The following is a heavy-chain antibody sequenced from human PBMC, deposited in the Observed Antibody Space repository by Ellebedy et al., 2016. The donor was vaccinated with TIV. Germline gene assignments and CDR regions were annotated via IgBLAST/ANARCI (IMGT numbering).Heavy chain of an antibody. Sequence: GESLKISCEASGPTTFTSHGMAWVRQAPGRGLEWVSSISTTHSTHYADSVKGRFTISRDNPKNTLYLQMNNLRVEDTAVYHCATRLWNTEFWGQGTPVIVSA. CDR1: GPTTFTSHG. CDR2: ISTTHST. V-gene: IGHV3-23*01. J-gene: IGHJ4*02. CDR3: ATRLWNTEF. D-gene: IGHD3-16*01.